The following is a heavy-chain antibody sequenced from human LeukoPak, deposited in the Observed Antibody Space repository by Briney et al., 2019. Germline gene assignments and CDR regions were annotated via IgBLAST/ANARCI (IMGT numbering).Heavy chain of an antibody. Sequence: SETLSLTCTVSGSGYSISGGFYWGWIRQPPGKGLAWIGSIYHSGSTYYNPSLKSRATISVDTSKNQLSLKLKFVTAADTAVYYCAGQFDSSGSYFYWGQGTLVTVSS. CDR1: GSGYSISGGFY. V-gene: IGHV4-38-2*02. D-gene: IGHD3-22*01. CDR2: IYHSGST. J-gene: IGHJ4*02. CDR3: AGQFDSSGSYFY.